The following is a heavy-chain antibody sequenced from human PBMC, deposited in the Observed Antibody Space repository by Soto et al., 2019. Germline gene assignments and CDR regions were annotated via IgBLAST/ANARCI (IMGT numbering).Heavy chain of an antibody. CDR1: GFTFSSYG. CDR2: ISYDGSNK. J-gene: IGHJ4*02. V-gene: IGHV3-30*18. CDR3: AKDRSGGYFDY. D-gene: IGHD6-19*01. Sequence: GGSLRLSCAASGFTFSSYGMHWVRQAPGKGLEWVAVISYDGSNKYYADSVKGRFTISRDNSKNTLYLQMNSLRAEDTAVYYCAKDRSGGYFDYWGQGTLVTVSS.